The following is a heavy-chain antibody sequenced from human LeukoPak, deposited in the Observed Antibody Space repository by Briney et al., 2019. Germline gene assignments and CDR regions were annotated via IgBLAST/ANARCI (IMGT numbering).Heavy chain of an antibody. CDR3: AKDRYYGDNPEYFQH. CDR2: ISHDGAVE. V-gene: IGHV3-30*02. J-gene: IGHJ1*01. Sequence: PGGSLRLSCAASGFTFSSYAMSWVRQAPGKGLECVAFISHDGAVEKFADSVRGRFTISRDNSKNTLYLQMNSLRAEDTAVYYCAKDRYYGDNPEYFQHWGQGTLVTVSS. CDR1: GFTFSSYA. D-gene: IGHD4-17*01.